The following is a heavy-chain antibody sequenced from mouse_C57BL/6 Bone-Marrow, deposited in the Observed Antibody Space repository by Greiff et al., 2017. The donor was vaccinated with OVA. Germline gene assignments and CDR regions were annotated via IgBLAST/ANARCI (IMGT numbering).Heavy chain of an antibody. D-gene: IGHD1-1*01. Sequence: VQLKQSGAELVRPGTSVKVSCKASGYAFTNYLIEWVKQRPGQGLEWIGVINPGSGGTNYNEKFKGKATLTADKSSSTAYMQLSSLTSEDSAVYFCARHYYGSSYGAMDYWGQGTSVTVSS. CDR3: ARHYYGSSYGAMDY. J-gene: IGHJ4*01. CDR1: GYAFTNYL. V-gene: IGHV1-54*01. CDR2: INPGSGGT.